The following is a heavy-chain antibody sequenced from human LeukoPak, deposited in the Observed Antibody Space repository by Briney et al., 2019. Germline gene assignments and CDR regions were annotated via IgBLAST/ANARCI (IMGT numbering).Heavy chain of an antibody. V-gene: IGHV3-21*01. CDR1: GFTFSSYS. D-gene: IGHD6-19*01. CDR2: ISSSSSYI. Sequence: GGSLRLSCAASGFTFSSYSMNWVRQAPRKGLEWVSSISSSSSYIYYADSVKGRFTISRDNAKNSLYLQMNSLRAEDTAVYYCAREQVAVAGNGDYWGQGTLVTVSS. CDR3: AREQVAVAGNGDY. J-gene: IGHJ4*02.